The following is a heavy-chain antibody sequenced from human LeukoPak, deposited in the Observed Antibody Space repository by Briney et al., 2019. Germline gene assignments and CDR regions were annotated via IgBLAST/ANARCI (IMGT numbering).Heavy chain of an antibody. D-gene: IGHD3-22*01. CDR1: GFTFDDYA. CDR3: ANYYDSSGYYYGPEYFQH. CDR2: ISGSGGST. V-gene: IGHV3-23*01. J-gene: IGHJ1*01. Sequence: GRSLRLSCAASGFTFDDYAMHWVRQAPGKGLEWVSAISGSGGSTYYADSVKGRFTISRDNSKNTLYLQMNSLRAEDTAVYYCANYYDSSGYYYGPEYFQHWGQGTLVTVSS.